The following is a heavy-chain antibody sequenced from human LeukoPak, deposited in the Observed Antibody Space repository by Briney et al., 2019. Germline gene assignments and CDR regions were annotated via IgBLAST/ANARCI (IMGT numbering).Heavy chain of an antibody. CDR2: IIPIFGTA. CDR1: GGTFSSYA. D-gene: IGHD6-13*01. Sequence: GASVKVSCKASGGTFSSYAISWVRQAPGQGLEWMGGIIPIFGTANYAQKFQGRVTITADKSTSTAYMELSSLRSEDTAVYYCARGPGYSSSWYPSSVLTHFDYWGQGTLVTVSS. V-gene: IGHV1-69*06. CDR3: ARGPGYSSSWYPSSVLTHFDY. J-gene: IGHJ4*02.